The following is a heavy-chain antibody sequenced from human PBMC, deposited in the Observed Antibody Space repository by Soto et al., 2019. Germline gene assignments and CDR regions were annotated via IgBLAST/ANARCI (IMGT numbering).Heavy chain of an antibody. CDR2: INHSGST. CDR1: DYSISSRYY. V-gene: IGHV4-38-2*01. D-gene: IGHD5-12*01. Sequence: SETLSLTCAVSDYSISSRYYWNWIRQPPGKGLEWLGGINHSGSTNYNPSLESRVTISLDTSKTQFSLKLTSVTAADTAVYYCARGEGRLVGTWFDPWGQGTLVTVSS. J-gene: IGHJ5*02. CDR3: ARGEGRLVGTWFDP.